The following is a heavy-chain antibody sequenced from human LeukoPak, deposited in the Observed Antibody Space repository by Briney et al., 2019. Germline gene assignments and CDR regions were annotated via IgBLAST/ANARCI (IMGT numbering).Heavy chain of an antibody. Sequence: PGGSLRLSCAASGFTFDDYGMSWVRQAPGKGLEWVSGINWNGGSTGYADSMKGRFTISRDNAKNSLYLQMNRLRAEDTAVYYCAKDPYSSGPYNWFDPWGQGTLVTVSS. V-gene: IGHV3-20*04. D-gene: IGHD6-19*01. J-gene: IGHJ5*02. CDR2: INWNGGST. CDR3: AKDPYSSGPYNWFDP. CDR1: GFTFDDYG.